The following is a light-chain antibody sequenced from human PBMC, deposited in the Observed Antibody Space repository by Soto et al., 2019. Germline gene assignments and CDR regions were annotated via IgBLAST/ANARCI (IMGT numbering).Light chain of an antibody. Sequence: EVVLTQSPGTLSFSPGARATLSCRANPSLTSSFLSWFQQIPGQAPRLLIYGASNRATGIPDRFIVIGSGTDFTLTISRLEPEDFAVDDCQQYGSSGTFGQGTKVDIK. CDR2: GAS. J-gene: IGKJ1*01. CDR3: QQYGSSGT. V-gene: IGKV3-20*01. CDR1: PSLTSSF.